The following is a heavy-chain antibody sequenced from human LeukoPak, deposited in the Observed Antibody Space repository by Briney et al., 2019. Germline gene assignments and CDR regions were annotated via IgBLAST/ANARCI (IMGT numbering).Heavy chain of an antibody. CDR1: GFTLTSYW. Sequence: PGGSLRLSCAASGFTLTSYWMSWVRQAPGKGLEWVANIKQDEIEKYFVDSVKGRFTLSRDNAKNSLYLQMNSLRAEDTAVYYCARGYCSGSSCYSGFYFDYWGQGALVTVSS. V-gene: IGHV3-7*01. CDR3: ARGYCSGSSCYSGFYFDY. CDR2: IKQDEIEK. J-gene: IGHJ4*02. D-gene: IGHD2-15*01.